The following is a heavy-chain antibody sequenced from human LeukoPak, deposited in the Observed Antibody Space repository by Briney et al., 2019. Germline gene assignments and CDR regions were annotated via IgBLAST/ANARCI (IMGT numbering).Heavy chain of an antibody. CDR2: ISSSGSTI. V-gene: IGHV3-11*04. CDR3: ARAKRNGYYYYYYYMDV. Sequence: GGSLRLSCAASGFTFSDYYMSWIRQAPGKGLEWVSYISSSGSTIYYADSVKGRFTISRDNAKNSLYLQMNGLRAEDTAVYYCARAKRNGYYYYYYYMDVRGKGTTVTVSS. CDR1: GFTFSDYY. J-gene: IGHJ6*03. D-gene: IGHD2-2*03.